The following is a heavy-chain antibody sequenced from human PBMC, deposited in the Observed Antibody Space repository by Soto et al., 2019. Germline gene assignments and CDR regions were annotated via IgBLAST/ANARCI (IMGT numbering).Heavy chain of an antibody. CDR1: GGTFSSYA. CDR2: IIPIFGTA. J-gene: IGHJ4*02. CDR3: AREDRGYSGYDVDY. V-gene: IGHV1-69*06. Sequence: SVKVSCKASGGTFSSYAISWVRQAPGQGLEWMGGIIPIFGTANYAQKFQGRVTITADKSTSTAYMELSSLRSEDTAVYYCAREDRGYSGYDVDYWGQGTLVTVSS. D-gene: IGHD5-12*01.